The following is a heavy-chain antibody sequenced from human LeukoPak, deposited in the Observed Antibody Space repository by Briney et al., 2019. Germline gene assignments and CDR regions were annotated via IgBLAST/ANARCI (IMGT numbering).Heavy chain of an antibody. CDR1: GFTFNTYS. CDR2: IDSSGGST. Sequence: PGGSLRLSCEASGFTFNTYSMNWARQAPGKGLEWVSSIDSSGGSTFYADSVKGRFTISRDNAKNTLYLQMNSLRAEDTAVYYCAKSPPSVLGANFDYWGQGTLVTVSS. J-gene: IGHJ4*02. CDR3: AKSPPSVLGANFDY. V-gene: IGHV3-23*01.